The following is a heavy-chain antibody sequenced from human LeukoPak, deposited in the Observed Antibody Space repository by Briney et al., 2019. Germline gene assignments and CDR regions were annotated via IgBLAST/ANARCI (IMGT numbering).Heavy chain of an antibody. CDR3: ARHSYYYDSSGYYYFDY. V-gene: IGHV4-39*01. CDR1: GGSISSGTYY. CDR2: IYYSGST. J-gene: IGHJ4*02. Sequence: SETLSLTCIVSGGSISSGTYYWGWIRQPPGKGLEWIGSIYYSGSTNYNPSLKSRVTISVDTSKNQFSLKLSSVTAADTAVYYCARHSYYYDSSGYYYFDYWGRGTLVTVSS. D-gene: IGHD3-22*01.